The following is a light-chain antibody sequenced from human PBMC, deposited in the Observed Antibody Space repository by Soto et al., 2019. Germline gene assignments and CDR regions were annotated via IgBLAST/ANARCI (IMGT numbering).Light chain of an antibody. CDR3: CSYAGGSNV. J-gene: IGLJ1*01. CDR1: ASDVGSYKF. Sequence: QSALTQPASVSGSPGQSITISCTGTASDVGSYKFVSWYQQHPGKAPTLMIYEGSERPSGVSDRFSGPKSGNTASLTISGLQAEDEADYFCCSYAGGSNVFGAGTKLTVL. V-gene: IGLV2-23*03. CDR2: EGS.